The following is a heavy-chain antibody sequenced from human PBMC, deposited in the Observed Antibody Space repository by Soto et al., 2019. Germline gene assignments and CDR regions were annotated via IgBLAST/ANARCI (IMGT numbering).Heavy chain of an antibody. CDR1: GGSISSYY. Sequence: SETLSLTCNVSGGSISSYYWSWIRQPPGKGLEWIGYTYYSGSTNYNPSLKSRLTISVDTSKNQFSLMLSSVTAADTAVYYCARHQRIGGLDVWGQGTTVTVSS. J-gene: IGHJ6*02. CDR2: TYYSGST. V-gene: IGHV4-59*01. D-gene: IGHD3-16*01. CDR3: ARHQRIGGLDV.